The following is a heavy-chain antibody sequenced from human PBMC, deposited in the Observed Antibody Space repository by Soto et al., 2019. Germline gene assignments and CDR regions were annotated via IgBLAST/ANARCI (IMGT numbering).Heavy chain of an antibody. CDR1: GFSLTTSGVG. CDR3: AHIATVNWFDP. CDR2: IYWDDDK. J-gene: IGHJ5*02. V-gene: IGHV2-5*02. D-gene: IGHD2-21*02. Sequence: QITLKESGPTLVKPTQTLTLTCTFSGFSLTTSGVGVGWIRQPPGKALEWLAVIYWDDDKRYSPSLKSRLTITMDISKNQVVLIMTNMDPVDTATYYCAHIATVNWFDPWGQGTLVTVSS.